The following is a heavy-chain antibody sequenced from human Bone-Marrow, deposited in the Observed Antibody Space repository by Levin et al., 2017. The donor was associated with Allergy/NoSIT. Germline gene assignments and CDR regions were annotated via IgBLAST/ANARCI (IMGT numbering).Heavy chain of an antibody. CDR3: AKDKAFDSSGKVIFDS. D-gene: IGHD3-22*01. J-gene: IGHJ4*02. CDR1: GFTFNNYA. Sequence: GGSLRLSCAASGFTFNNYAMNWVRQAAGKGLEWVSAISGSGGNTYSADSVRGRFAISRDNSKNTVYLQMNSLRAEDTAVYYCAKDKAFDSSGKVIFDSWGQGTQVTVSS. CDR2: ISGSGGNT. V-gene: IGHV3-23*01.